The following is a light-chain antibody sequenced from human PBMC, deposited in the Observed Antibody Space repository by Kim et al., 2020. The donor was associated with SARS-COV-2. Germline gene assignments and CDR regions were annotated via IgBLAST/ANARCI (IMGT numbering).Light chain of an antibody. Sequence: DIQMTQSPSFLSASVGDRVTITCRASQGINGLLAWFQQKPGKGPKLLISAASTVQSGVPSRFSGSRSGTEHTLTITSLQPEDFATYYCQQVRTFPLTFGQGTKLEIK. V-gene: IGKV1-9*01. CDR3: QQVRTFPLT. CDR1: QGINGL. CDR2: AAS. J-gene: IGKJ2*01.